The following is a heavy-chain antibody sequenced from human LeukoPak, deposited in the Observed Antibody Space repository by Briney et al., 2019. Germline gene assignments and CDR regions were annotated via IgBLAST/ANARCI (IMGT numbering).Heavy chain of an antibody. Sequence: PGGSLRLSCAASGFTFSSYSMNWVRQAPGKGLEWVSSISSSSNYIYYADSVKGRFTISRDNAKNSLYLQMNSLRAEDTAVYYCARDPSSGWYLKGWFDPWGQGTLVTVSS. V-gene: IGHV3-21*01. J-gene: IGHJ5*02. D-gene: IGHD6-19*01. CDR1: GFTFSSYS. CDR2: ISSSSNYI. CDR3: ARDPSSGWYLKGWFDP.